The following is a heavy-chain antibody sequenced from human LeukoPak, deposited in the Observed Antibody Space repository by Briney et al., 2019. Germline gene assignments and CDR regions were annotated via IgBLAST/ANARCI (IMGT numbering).Heavy chain of an antibody. Sequence: SETLSLTCTVSGGSVSYGDYCWSWIRQSPGKGLEWIGFIYYSGSTNYNPSLKSRVTISVDTSKNLFSLKLSSMTAADTAVYYCAKTNWGAFDIWGQGTMVTVSS. V-gene: IGHV4-61*08. J-gene: IGHJ3*02. CDR2: IYYSGST. D-gene: IGHD7-27*01. CDR3: AKTNWGAFDI. CDR1: GGSVSYGDYC.